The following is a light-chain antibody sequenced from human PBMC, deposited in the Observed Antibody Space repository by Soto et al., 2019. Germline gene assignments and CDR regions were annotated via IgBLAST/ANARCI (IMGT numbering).Light chain of an antibody. J-gene: IGKJ4*01. CDR1: QSLRSD. V-gene: IGKV3D-15*01. Sequence: EIVMTQFPATLSVSPGERATLSCRASQSLRSDVAWYQQKVGQTPRLLIHGASTRATGIAARFSGSGSGTEFTLTISGLQSEDFATYYCQQYNNWPVTFGGGTKVDIK. CDR3: QQYNNWPVT. CDR2: GAS.